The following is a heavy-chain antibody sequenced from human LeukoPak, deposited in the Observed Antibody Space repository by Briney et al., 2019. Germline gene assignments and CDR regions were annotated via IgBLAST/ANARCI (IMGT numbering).Heavy chain of an antibody. Sequence: ASVKVSCKDTGYTFTAYYMQWVRQAPGPGLEWMGWMNPNSGNTGYARKFQGRVTITRNTSISTAYMELSSLRSEDTAVYYCAREGRYQLLLADYYYYMDVWGKGTTVTVSS. D-gene: IGHD2-2*01. J-gene: IGHJ6*03. V-gene: IGHV1-8*03. CDR1: GYTFTAYY. CDR3: AREGRYQLLLADYYYYMDV. CDR2: MNPNSGNT.